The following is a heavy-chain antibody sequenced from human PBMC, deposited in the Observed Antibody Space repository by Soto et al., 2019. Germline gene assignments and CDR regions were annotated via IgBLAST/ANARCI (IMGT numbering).Heavy chain of an antibody. CDR3: ARGNILDF. J-gene: IGHJ4*02. D-gene: IGHD4-4*01. CDR2: ISSSGSSK. V-gene: IGHV3-48*03. Sequence: GGSLRLSCAASGFIFNSYEMNWVRQAPGKGLEWVSYISSSGSSKYYADSVKGRFTISRDNAKKSLYLQMNGLRAEDTAVYYCARGNILDFWGRGNMVTGLL. CDR1: GFIFNSYE.